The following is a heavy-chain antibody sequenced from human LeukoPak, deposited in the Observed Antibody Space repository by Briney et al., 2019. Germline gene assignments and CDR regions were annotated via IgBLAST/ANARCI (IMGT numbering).Heavy chain of an antibody. CDR3: TRGAGWLIDY. V-gene: IGHV4-34*01. D-gene: IGHD3-16*01. CDR1: GGSFSGYY. Sequence: SETLSLTCAVYGGSFSGYYWSWIRQPPGKGLEWIGEINHSGSTNYNPSLKSRVTISADTSKNQFSLKLNSLTTADTAVYYCTRGAGWLIDYWGQGILVTVSS. CDR2: INHSGST. J-gene: IGHJ4*02.